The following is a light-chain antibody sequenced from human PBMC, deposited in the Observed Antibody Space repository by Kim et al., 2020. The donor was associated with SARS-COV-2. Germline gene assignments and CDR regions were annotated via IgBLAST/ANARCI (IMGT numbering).Light chain of an antibody. J-gene: IGKJ4*01. V-gene: IGKV3-20*01. CDR1: QRINSDS. CDR2: GAS. Sequence: EIVLTQSPVTLSLSPGEGATLSCRASQRINSDSLAWYQQKPGQAPRLLIFGASARATGIPDRFSGSGSETDFTLTISRLEPEDFAVNYCQQYGSSPAVTFGGGTKLEI. CDR3: QQYGSSPAVT.